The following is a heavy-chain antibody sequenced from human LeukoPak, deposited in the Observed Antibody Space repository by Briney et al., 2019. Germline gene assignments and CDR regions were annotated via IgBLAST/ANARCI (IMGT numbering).Heavy chain of an antibody. D-gene: IGHD4-17*01. CDR2: IYYSGST. CDR1: GGSISSSSYY. Sequence: SETLSLTCTVSGGSISSSSYYWGWIRQPPGKGLEWIGSIYYSGSTYYNPSLKSRVTISVDTSKNQFSLKLSSVTAADTAVYYCARGDYGDYIGPPVAWGQGTLVTVSS. CDR3: ARGDYGDYIGPPVA. J-gene: IGHJ1*01. V-gene: IGHV4-39*07.